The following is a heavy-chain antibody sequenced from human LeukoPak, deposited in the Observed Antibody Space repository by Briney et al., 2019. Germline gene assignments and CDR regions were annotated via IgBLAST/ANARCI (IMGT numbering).Heavy chain of an antibody. V-gene: IGHV3-21*01. D-gene: IGHD5-18*01. Sequence: GGSLRLSCAASGLTFSSYSMNWVRQAPGKGLEWVSSISSSSYIYYADSVKGRFTISRDNAKNSLYLQMNSLRAEDTAVYYCAREHSYGFNWFDPWGQGALVTVSS. CDR1: GLTFSSYS. CDR2: ISSSSYI. J-gene: IGHJ5*02. CDR3: AREHSYGFNWFDP.